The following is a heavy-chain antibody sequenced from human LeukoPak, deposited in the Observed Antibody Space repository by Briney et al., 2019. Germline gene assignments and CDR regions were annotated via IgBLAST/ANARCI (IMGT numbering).Heavy chain of an antibody. J-gene: IGHJ6*03. D-gene: IGHD6-19*01. CDR2: MNPNSGNT. V-gene: IGHV1-8*03. CDR3: ARASQLKQWLASYQYYYYMDV. Sequence: GASVKVSCKASGYTFTSYDINWVRQATGQGLEWMGWMNPNSGNTGYAQKFQGRVTITRNTSISTAYMELSSLRSEDTAVYYCARASQLKQWLASYQYYYYMDVWGKGTTVTVSS. CDR1: GYTFTSYD.